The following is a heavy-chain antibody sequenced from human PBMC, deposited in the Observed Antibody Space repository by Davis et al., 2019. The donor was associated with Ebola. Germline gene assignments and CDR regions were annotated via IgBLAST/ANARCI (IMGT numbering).Heavy chain of an antibody. CDR3: ARDPEVFQLEVGWFDP. J-gene: IGHJ5*02. D-gene: IGHD6-6*01. Sequence: AASVKVSCKASGGTFSSYAISWVRQAPGQGLEWMGGIIPIFGTANYAQKFQGRVTITADKSTSTAYMELSSLRSEDTAVYYCARDPEVFQLEVGWFDPWGQGTLVTVSS. CDR1: GGTFSSYA. CDR2: IIPIFGTA. V-gene: IGHV1-69*06.